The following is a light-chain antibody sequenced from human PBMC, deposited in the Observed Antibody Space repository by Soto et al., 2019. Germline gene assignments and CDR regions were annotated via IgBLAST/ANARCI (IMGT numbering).Light chain of an antibody. V-gene: IGKV1-6*01. CDR1: LPISNY. CDR3: LQSHGDSWA. J-gene: IGKJ1*01. CDR2: AAS. Sequence: IQLTQPPSSLPASVGDRVTITCRASLPISNYLAWYQQKPGKAPTLLIYAASNLQSGVPSRFRGSRSGTDFTLTVSSLQPEDFATYYCLQSHGDSWAFGQGTKVDIK.